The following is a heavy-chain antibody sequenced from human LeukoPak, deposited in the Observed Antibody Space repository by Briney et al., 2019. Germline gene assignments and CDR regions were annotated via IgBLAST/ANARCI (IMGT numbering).Heavy chain of an antibody. J-gene: IGHJ4*02. Sequence: SVKVSCKASGGTFSSYAISWVRQAPGQGLEWMGRIIPILGIANYAQKFQGRVTITADKSTSTAYMELSSLRSEGTAVYYCARDVVGAGVDYWGQGTLVTVSS. CDR2: IIPILGIA. V-gene: IGHV1-69*04. CDR1: GGTFSSYA. CDR3: ARDVVGAGVDY. D-gene: IGHD1-26*01.